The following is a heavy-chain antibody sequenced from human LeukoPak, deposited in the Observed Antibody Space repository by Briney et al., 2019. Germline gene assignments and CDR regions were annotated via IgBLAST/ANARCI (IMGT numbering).Heavy chain of an antibody. Sequence: SVKVSCKASGGTFSSYAISWVRQAPGQGLEWMGGIIPIFGTANYAQKFQGRVTITADESTSTAYMELSSLRSEDTAVYYCARDGYYDKRRFDPWGQGTLVTVSS. D-gene: IGHD3-9*01. CDR2: IIPIFGTA. CDR3: ARDGYYDKRRFDP. V-gene: IGHV1-69*13. J-gene: IGHJ5*02. CDR1: GGTFSSYA.